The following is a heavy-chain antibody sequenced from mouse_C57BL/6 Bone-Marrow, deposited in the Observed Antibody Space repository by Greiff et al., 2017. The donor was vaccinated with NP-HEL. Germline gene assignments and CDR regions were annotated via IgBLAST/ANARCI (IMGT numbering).Heavy chain of an antibody. CDR1: GFSLTSYG. Sequence: QVQLKESGPGLVAPSQSLSITCTVSGFSLTSYGVHWVRQPPGKGLEWLVVIWSDGSTTYNSAPKSRLSISKDNSKSQVFLKMNSLQTDDTAMYYCARHEDYYGSRYYYAMDYWGQGTSVTVSS. V-gene: IGHV2-6-1*01. J-gene: IGHJ4*01. D-gene: IGHD1-1*01. CDR2: IWSDGST. CDR3: ARHEDYYGSRYYYAMDY.